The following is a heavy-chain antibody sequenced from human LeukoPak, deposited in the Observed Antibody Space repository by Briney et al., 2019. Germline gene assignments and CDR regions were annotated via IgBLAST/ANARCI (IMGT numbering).Heavy chain of an antibody. Sequence: SETLSLTCTVSGGSISSGSYYWSWIRQPAGKGLEWIGRIYTSGSTNYNPSLKSRVTISVDTSKNQFSLKLNSVTAADTAVYYCARVSLSGDGEGSWGQGTLVTVSS. CDR2: IYTSGST. CDR3: ARVSLSGDGEGS. D-gene: IGHD2-21*02. J-gene: IGHJ5*02. CDR1: GGSISSGSYY. V-gene: IGHV4-61*02.